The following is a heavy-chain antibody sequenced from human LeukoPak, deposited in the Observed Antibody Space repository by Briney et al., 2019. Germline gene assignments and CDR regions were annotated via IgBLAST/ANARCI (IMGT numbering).Heavy chain of an antibody. J-gene: IGHJ4*02. CDR2: ISSSSSYI. CDR3: ARDRISGYFDY. V-gene: IGHV3-21*01. CDR1: GLTFSSYS. D-gene: IGHD2-15*01. Sequence: GGSLRLSCAASGLTFSSYSMNWVRQAPGKGLEWVSSISSSSSYIYYADSVKGRFTISRDNAKNSLYLQMNSLRAEDTAVYYCARDRISGYFDYWGQGTLVTVSS.